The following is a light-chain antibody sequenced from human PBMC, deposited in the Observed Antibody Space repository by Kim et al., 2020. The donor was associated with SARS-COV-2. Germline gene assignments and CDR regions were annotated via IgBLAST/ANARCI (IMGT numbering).Light chain of an antibody. CDR1: ESVINY. CDR2: DAS. V-gene: IGKV3-11*01. CDR3: QQRSNWPIT. Sequence: EIVLTQSPATLSLSPGERATLSCRASESVINYLAWYQQKPGQAPRLLIYDASNRATGIPARLNGSGSGTDFTLTISGLEPEDFAVYYCQQRSNWPITFGQGTRLEIK. J-gene: IGKJ5*01.